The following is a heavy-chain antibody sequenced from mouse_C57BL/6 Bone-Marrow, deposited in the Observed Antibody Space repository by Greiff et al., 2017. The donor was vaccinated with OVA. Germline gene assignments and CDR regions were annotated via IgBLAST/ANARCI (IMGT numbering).Heavy chain of an antibody. Sequence: EVQLQQSVAELVRPGASVKLSCTASGFNIKNTYMHWVKQRPEQGLEWIGRIDPANDNTIYAPKFQGKATMTADTSSNTAYLHLSSGSSEDTTVYWCAGGNFGGSFYAMDYWGQGTSVTVSS. CDR1: GFNIKNTY. J-gene: IGHJ4*01. D-gene: IGHD1-1*02. CDR3: AGGNFGGSFYAMDY. CDR2: IDPANDNT. V-gene: IGHV14-3*01.